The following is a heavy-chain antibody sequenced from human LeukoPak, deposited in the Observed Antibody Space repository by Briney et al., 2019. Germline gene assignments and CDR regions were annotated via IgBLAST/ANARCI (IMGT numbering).Heavy chain of an antibody. CDR2: IDPSDSYT. J-gene: IGHJ5*02. CDR1: GYSSTSYW. Sequence: GESLKISCKGSGYSSTSYWISWVRQMPGKGLEWMGRIDPSDSYTNYSPSFQGHVTISADKSISTAYLQWSSLKASDTAMYYCARAWIQLWLRGGGFDPWGQGTLVTVSS. V-gene: IGHV5-10-1*01. CDR3: ARAWIQLWLRGGGFDP. D-gene: IGHD5-18*01.